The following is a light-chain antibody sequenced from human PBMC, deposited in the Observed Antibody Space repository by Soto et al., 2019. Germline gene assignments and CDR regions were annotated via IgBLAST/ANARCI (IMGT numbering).Light chain of an antibody. CDR1: TSNIGSNV. CDR3: ATWDDGLNGWV. CDR2: NNN. J-gene: IGLJ3*02. V-gene: IGLV1-44*01. Sequence: QAVVTQPPSASGTPGQRVTISCSGRTSNIGSNVVNWYQQFPGRAPKVLIYNNNERPSGVPDRFSGSKSGTSASLAISGLQSEDEADYYCATWDDGLNGWVFGGGTKLTVL.